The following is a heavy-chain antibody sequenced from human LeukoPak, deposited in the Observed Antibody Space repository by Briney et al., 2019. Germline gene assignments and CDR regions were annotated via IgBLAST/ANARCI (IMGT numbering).Heavy chain of an antibody. D-gene: IGHD3-22*01. CDR1: GGSLSSYY. J-gene: IGHJ5*02. CDR3: ARVGYYYDSSGPNWFDP. Sequence: SETLSLTCTVSGGSLSSYYWSWIRQPPGKGLEWIGYIYYSGSTNYNPSLKSRVTISVDTSKNQFSLKLSSVTAADTAVYYCARVGYYYDSSGPNWFDPWGQGTLVTVSS. CDR2: IYYSGST. V-gene: IGHV4-59*01.